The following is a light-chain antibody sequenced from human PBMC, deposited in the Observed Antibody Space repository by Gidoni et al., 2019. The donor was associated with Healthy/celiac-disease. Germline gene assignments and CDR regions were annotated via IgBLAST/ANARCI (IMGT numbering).Light chain of an antibody. CDR1: QSVSSSY. J-gene: IGKJ4*01. CDR2: GAS. CDR3: QQYGSSPPVT. Sequence: EIVWTHSPGTLSLSPGERATLSCRASQSVSSSYLAWYQQKPGQAPRLLIYGASSRATGIPDRFSDSGSGTDFTLTISRLEPEDFAVYYCQQYGSSPPVTLGGGTKVEIK. V-gene: IGKV3-20*01.